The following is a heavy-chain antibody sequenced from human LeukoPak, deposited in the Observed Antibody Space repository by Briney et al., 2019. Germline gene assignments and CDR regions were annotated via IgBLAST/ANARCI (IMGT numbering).Heavy chain of an antibody. CDR2: INTNTGNP. CDR3: ASSTHAVTGDPYTTFDY. V-gene: IGHV7-4-1*02. D-gene: IGHD7-27*01. Sequence: ASVKVSCKASGYTFTSYAMNWVRQAPGQGLEWMGWINTNTGNPTYAQGFTGRFGFSLDTSVSTAYPQISSLKAEDTAVYYCASSTHAVTGDPYTTFDYWGQGTLVTVSS. J-gene: IGHJ4*02. CDR1: GYTFTSYA.